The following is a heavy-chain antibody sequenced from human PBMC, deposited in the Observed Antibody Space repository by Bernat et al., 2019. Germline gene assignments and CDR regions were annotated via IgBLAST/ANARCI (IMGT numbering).Heavy chain of an antibody. V-gene: IGHV3-43*01. D-gene: IGHD6-19*01. Sequence: EVQLVESGGVVVQPGGSLRLSCAASGFTIDDYTMHWVRQAPGKGLEWVSLISWDGGSTYYADSVKGRFTISRDNSKNSLYLQMNSLRTEDTALYYCAKDVVWGWYYFDYWGQGTLVTVSS. CDR1: GFTIDDYT. CDR3: AKDVVWGWYYFDY. CDR2: ISWDGGST. J-gene: IGHJ4*02.